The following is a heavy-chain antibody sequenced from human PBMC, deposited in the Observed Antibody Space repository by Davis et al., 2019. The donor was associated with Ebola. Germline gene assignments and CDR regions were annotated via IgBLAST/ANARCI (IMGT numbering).Heavy chain of an antibody. D-gene: IGHD4-23*01. Sequence: GESLKISCAASGFTFSGSAMHWVRQASGKGLEWVGRIRSKANSYATAYAASVKGRFTISRDDSKNTAYLQMNSLKTEDTAVYYCISTVGGNSDYWGQGTLVTVSS. V-gene: IGHV3-73*01. CDR1: GFTFSGSA. CDR3: ISTVGGNSDY. CDR2: IRSKANSYAT. J-gene: IGHJ4*02.